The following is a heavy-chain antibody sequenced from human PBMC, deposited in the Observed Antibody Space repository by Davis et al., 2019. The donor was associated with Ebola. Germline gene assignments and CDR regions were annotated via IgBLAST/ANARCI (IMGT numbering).Heavy chain of an antibody. CDR3: ARGLLWFGELLPHYYFDY. CDR2: IIPIFGTA. CDR1: GGTFSSYA. J-gene: IGHJ4*02. V-gene: IGHV1-69*13. Sequence: AASVKVSCKASGGTFSSYAISWVRQALGQGLEWMGGIIPIFGTANYAQKFQGRVTITADESTSTAYMELSSLRSEDTAVYYCARGLLWFGELLPHYYFDYWGQGTLVTVSS. D-gene: IGHD3-10*01.